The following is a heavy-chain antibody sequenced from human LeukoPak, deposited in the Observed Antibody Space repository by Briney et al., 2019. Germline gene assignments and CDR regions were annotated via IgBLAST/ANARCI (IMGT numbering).Heavy chain of an antibody. D-gene: IGHD2-2*01. CDR1: GYSFTSYW. Sequence: EESLKISCKGSGYSFTSYWIGWVRQMPGKGLEWMGIIYPGDSDTRYSPSFQGQVTISADKSISTAYLQWSSLKASDTAMYYCARGVDCSSTSCYYNWFDPWGQGTLVTVSS. CDR3: ARGVDCSSTSCYYNWFDP. J-gene: IGHJ5*02. V-gene: IGHV5-51*01. CDR2: IYPGDSDT.